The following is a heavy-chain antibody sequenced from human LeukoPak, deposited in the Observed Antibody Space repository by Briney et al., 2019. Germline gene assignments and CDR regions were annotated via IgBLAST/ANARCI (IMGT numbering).Heavy chain of an antibody. Sequence: GGSLRLSCAASGFTFSSYSMNWVRQAPGKGLEWVSYISSSSSTIYYADSVKGRFTISRDNAKNSLYLQMNSLRAEDTAVYYCARDFHRRLYDSSGYYLYWGQGTLVTVSS. V-gene: IGHV3-48*01. CDR3: ARDFHRRLYDSSGYYLY. CDR2: ISSSSSTI. J-gene: IGHJ4*02. D-gene: IGHD3-22*01. CDR1: GFTFSSYS.